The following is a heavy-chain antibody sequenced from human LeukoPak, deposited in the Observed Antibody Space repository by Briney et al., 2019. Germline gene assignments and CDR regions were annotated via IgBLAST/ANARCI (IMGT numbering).Heavy chain of an antibody. CDR3: ARDGVRSDIVVVPAALDY. Sequence: GGSLRLSCVASGFTFSSYAIHWVRQAPGEGLEWVAVISYDGNNKKYADSVKGRFTISRDNSKNTLYLQMNSLRAEDTAIYYCARDGVRSDIVVVPAALDYWGQGTLVTVSS. CDR1: GFTFSSYA. J-gene: IGHJ4*02. CDR2: ISYDGNNK. V-gene: IGHV3-30-3*01. D-gene: IGHD2-2*01.